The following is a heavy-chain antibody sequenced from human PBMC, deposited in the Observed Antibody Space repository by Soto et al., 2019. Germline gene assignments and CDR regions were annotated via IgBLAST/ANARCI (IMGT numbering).Heavy chain of an antibody. CDR3: TRAYENSNYYFDS. D-gene: IGHD3-22*01. CDR2: ISIKPNNFAT. V-gene: IGHV3-73*01. Sequence: XGSLRLSCVAAGFTFRGPTIHWVRQASGKGLEWLGLISIKPNNFATVYAASVTGRFTISRDDSKNTAFLQMNSLKTEDTAVYYCTRAYENSNYYFDSWGRGTLVTVSS. J-gene: IGHJ4*02. CDR1: GFTFRGPT.